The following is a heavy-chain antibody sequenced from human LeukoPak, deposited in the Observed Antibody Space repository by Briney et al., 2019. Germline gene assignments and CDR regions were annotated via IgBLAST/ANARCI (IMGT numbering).Heavy chain of an antibody. CDR3: ARGWLRFNY. V-gene: IGHV4-34*01. CDR2: INHSGST. Sequence: SETLSLTCTVSGGSISSYYWSWIRQPPGKGLEWIGEINHSGSTNYNPSLKSRVTISVDTSKNQFSLKLSSVTAADTAVYYCARGWLRFNYWGQGTLVTVSS. CDR1: GGSISSYY. J-gene: IGHJ4*02. D-gene: IGHD5-12*01.